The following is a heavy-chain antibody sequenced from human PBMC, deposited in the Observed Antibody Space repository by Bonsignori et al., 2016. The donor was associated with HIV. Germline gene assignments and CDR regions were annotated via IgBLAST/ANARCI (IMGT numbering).Heavy chain of an antibody. Sequence: WIRQPPGKGLEWIGSIYYSGSTYYNPSLKSRVTISVDTSKNQFSLKLSSVTAADTAVYYCARARLLTIFGVVIIEHYYYYMDVWGKGTTVTVSS. J-gene: IGHJ6*03. V-gene: IGHV4-39*07. D-gene: IGHD3-3*01. CDR3: ARARLLTIFGVVIIEHYYYYMDV. CDR2: IYYSGST.